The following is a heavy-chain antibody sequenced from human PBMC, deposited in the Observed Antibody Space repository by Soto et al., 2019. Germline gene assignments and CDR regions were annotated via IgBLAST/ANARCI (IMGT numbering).Heavy chain of an antibody. V-gene: IGHV4-34*01. CDR1: GGSFSGYY. J-gene: IGHJ6*02. CDR3: ARAATSGYDWGYYYYGMDV. Sequence: QVQLQQWGAGLLKPSETLSLTCAVYGGSFSGYYWSWIRQPPGKGLEWIGEINHSGSTNYNPSLKSRVTISVDMSKNQFSLKLSSVTAADTAVYYCARAATSGYDWGYYYYGMDVWGQGTTVTVSS. CDR2: INHSGST. D-gene: IGHD5-12*01.